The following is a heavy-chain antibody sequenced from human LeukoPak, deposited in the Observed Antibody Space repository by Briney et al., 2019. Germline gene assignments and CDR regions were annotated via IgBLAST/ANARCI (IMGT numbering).Heavy chain of an antibody. V-gene: IGHV3-66*01. J-gene: IGHJ4*02. CDR3: ARGSGWNYFDY. CDR2: IYRGGSA. D-gene: IGHD3-10*01. Sequence: GGSLRLSCAVSGFTASIYYWTWVRQAPGKGLEWVSFIYRGGSANYADSVKGRFTISRDNSKNTVYLQMNSLRAEDTAVYYCARGSGWNYFDYWGQGALVTVSS. CDR1: GFTASIYY.